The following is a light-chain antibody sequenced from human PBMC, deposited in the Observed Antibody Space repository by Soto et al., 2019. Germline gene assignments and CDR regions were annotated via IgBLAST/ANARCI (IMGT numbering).Light chain of an antibody. CDR3: QKYNGAPGT. Sequence: DIQMTQSPSSLSASVGDRVTITCRASQSISNYLAWYQQKPGKVPKLLIYAASTLQSGVPSRFSGSGSGTDFTLTISSLQPEDVATYYCQKYNGAPGTFGQGTKVDIK. J-gene: IGKJ1*01. CDR2: AAS. CDR1: QSISNY. V-gene: IGKV1-27*01.